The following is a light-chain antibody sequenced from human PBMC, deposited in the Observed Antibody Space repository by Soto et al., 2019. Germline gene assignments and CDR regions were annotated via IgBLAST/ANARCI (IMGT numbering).Light chain of an antibody. CDR3: ATWDDRLSGVV. V-gene: IGLV1-47*01. Sequence: QSVLTQSPSASGTPGQRVTISRSGINSNIGSNYVHWYQQFPGTAPKVLISRNSQRPSGVPDRFSGSKSGISASLAISGLRSEDEADYFCATWDDRLSGVVFGGGTKVTVL. CDR2: RNS. CDR1: NSNIGSNY. J-gene: IGLJ2*01.